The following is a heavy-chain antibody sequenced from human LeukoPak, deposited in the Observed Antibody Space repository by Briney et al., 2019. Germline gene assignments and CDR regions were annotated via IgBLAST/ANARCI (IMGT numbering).Heavy chain of an antibody. D-gene: IGHD2-8*02. Sequence: SVKVSCKASGGTFSSYALSWVRQAPGQGLEWMGGFTPILGTANYAQKFQGRVTITADKSTSTAYMELSSLRSEDTAVYYCARDGFGTGYYYYMDVWGKGTTVTVSS. CDR1: GGTFSSYA. J-gene: IGHJ6*03. V-gene: IGHV1-69*06. CDR3: ARDGFGTGYYYYMDV. CDR2: FTPILGTA.